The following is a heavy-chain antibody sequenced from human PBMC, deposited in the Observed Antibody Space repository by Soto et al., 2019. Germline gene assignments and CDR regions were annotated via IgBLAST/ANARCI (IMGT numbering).Heavy chain of an antibody. CDR3: ARAVAWTLSYDSSGYPHFDP. D-gene: IGHD3-22*01. CDR2: IYYSGST. Sequence: SETLSLTCTVSGGSISSGGYYWSWIRQHPGKGLEWIGYIYYSGSTYYNPSLKSRVTISVDTSKNQFSLKLSSVTAADTAVYYCARAVAWTLSYDSSGYPHFDPWGQGTLVTVSS. J-gene: IGHJ5*02. CDR1: GGSISSGGYY. V-gene: IGHV4-31*03.